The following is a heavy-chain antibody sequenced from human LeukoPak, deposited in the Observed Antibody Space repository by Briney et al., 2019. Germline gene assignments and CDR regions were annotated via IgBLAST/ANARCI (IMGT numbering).Heavy chain of an antibody. CDR1: GFTFSSYW. D-gene: IGHD1-26*01. Sequence: GGSLRLSCAASGFTFSSYWMHWVRQGPGKGLVWVSRIYSDGSRTTYADSVKGRFTISGDNAKNTLYLQMNGLRVEDTAMYYCTRSGRGGAFDIWGRGTMVTVSS. CDR2: IYSDGSRT. J-gene: IGHJ3*02. CDR3: TRSGRGGAFDI. V-gene: IGHV3-74*01.